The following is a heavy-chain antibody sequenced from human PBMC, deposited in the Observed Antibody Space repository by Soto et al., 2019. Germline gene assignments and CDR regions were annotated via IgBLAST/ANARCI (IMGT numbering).Heavy chain of an antibody. Sequence: QVQVVQSGAEVKKPGSSVKISCKASGRIFSSFPTSWVRQVPGQGLEWMGGVISASGSVTYAPKFQGRVTMTAVNSAGIGYMELTSLTSEDKDIYYCSRGGSRDAYNYVLDQWGPGTMVTVSS. CDR1: GRIFSSFP. CDR2: VISASGSV. V-gene: IGHV1-69*06. J-gene: IGHJ1*01. CDR3: SRGGSRDAYNYVLDQ. D-gene: IGHD3-16*01.